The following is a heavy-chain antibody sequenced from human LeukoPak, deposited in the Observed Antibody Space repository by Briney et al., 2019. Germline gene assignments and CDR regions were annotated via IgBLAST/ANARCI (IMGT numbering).Heavy chain of an antibody. CDR1: GFTFSNVW. Sequence: GGSLRLSCAASGFTFSNVWMSWVRQAPGKGLEWVSAISGSGGSTYYADSVKGRFTISRDNSKNTLYLQMNSLRAEDTAVYYCAKGVATNPFDYWGQGTLVTVSS. CDR3: AKGVATNPFDY. V-gene: IGHV3-23*01. CDR2: ISGSGGST. J-gene: IGHJ4*02. D-gene: IGHD5-12*01.